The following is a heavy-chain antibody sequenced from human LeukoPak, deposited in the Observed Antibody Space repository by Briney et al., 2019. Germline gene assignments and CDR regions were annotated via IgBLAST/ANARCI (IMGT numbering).Heavy chain of an antibody. CDR2: INHSGTT. V-gene: IGHV4-34*01. CDR1: GGSFINYH. Sequence: PSETLSLTCAVYGGSFINYHWNWIRQPPGKGLEWIGQINHSGTTNYTPSLKSRVTISLDTSKNQFSLKLSSVTAADTAVYYCARGPYIVVVPAAAFQHWGQGTLVTVSS. D-gene: IGHD2-2*01. J-gene: IGHJ1*01. CDR3: ARGPYIVVVPAAAFQH.